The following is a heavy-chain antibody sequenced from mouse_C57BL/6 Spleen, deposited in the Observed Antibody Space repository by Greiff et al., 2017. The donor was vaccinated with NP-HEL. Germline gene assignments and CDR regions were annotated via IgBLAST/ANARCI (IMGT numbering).Heavy chain of an antibody. J-gene: IGHJ3*01. CDR1: GFTFSSYG. CDR3: ACETY. CDR2: ISSGGSYT. Sequence: EVMLVESGGDLVKPGGSLKLSCAASGFTFSSYGMSWVRQTPDKRLEWVATISSGGSYTYYPDSVKGRFTLSRDNAKNTLDLQRSSLKAEDTAMYYWACETYGGQGTLVTVSA. V-gene: IGHV5-6*01.